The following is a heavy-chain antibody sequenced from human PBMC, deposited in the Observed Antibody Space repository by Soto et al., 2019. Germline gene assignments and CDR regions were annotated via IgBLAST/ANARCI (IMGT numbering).Heavy chain of an antibody. CDR3: ARDPSYFCSTSCLLPPSYSYGRDV. Sequence: PGGSLRLSCAASGFTFSSYSMNWVRQAPGKGLEWVSSISSSSSYIYYADSVKGRFTISRDNAKNSLYLQMNSLRAEDTAVYYWARDPSYFCSTSCLLPPSYSYGRDVWGEGTMVA. V-gene: IGHV3-21*01. CDR1: GFTFSSYS. CDR2: ISSSSSYI. J-gene: IGHJ6*02. D-gene: IGHD2-2*01.